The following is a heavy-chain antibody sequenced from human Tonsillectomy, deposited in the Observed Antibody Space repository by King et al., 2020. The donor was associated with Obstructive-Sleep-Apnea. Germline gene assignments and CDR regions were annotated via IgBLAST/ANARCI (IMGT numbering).Heavy chain of an antibody. CDR3: ARDVAFDY. Sequence: QLVQSGGGVVQPGRSLRLSCAASGFTFSNYGMHWVRQAPGKGLEWVAVIWYDGSNKYCADSVEGRFTISRDNSKNTLYLQMNSLRSADTAVYYCARDVAFDYWGQGTLVTVSS. J-gene: IGHJ4*02. V-gene: IGHV3-33*01. CDR1: GFTFSNYG. CDR2: IWYDGSNK.